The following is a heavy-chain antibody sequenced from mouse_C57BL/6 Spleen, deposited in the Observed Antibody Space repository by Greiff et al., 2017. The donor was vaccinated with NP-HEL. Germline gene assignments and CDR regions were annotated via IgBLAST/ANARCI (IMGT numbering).Heavy chain of an antibody. D-gene: IGHD1-1*01. CDR1: GYTLTSYG. V-gene: IGHV1-81*01. J-gene: IGHJ2*01. CDR2: IYPRSGNT. Sequence: QVQLKESGAELARPGASVKLSCKASGYTLTSYGISWVKQRTGQGLEWIGEIYPRSGNTYYNEKFKGKATLTADKSSSTAYMELRSLTSEDSAVYFCALLLYFDYWGQGTTLTVSS. CDR3: ALLLYFDY.